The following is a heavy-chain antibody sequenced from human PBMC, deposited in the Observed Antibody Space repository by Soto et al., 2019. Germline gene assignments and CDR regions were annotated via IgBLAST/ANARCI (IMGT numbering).Heavy chain of an antibody. V-gene: IGHV1-18*01. CDR1: GYTFTRDG. Sequence: QVQLVQSGAEVKKPGASVKVSCTASGYTFTRDGITWVRQAPGQGLEWMGWINTSNGKTYYAQKLQDRVTMTTDTSTSTGYMELRSLRSDDTAVYYCARGITFGGVLNGMDVWGQGTTVTVSS. CDR3: ARGITFGGVLNGMDV. J-gene: IGHJ6*02. CDR2: INTSNGKT. D-gene: IGHD3-16*01.